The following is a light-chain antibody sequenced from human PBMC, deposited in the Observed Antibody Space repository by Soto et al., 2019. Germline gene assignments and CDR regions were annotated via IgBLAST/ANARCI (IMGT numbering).Light chain of an antibody. J-gene: IGLJ2*01. CDR1: SSGVGGYNY. Sequence: QSVLTQPASVSGSPGQSITISCTGTSSGVGGYNYVSWYQQHPGKAPKLMIYDVSSRPSGVSNRFSGSKSGNTASLTISGLKAEDEADYYCSSYTSSNTLLFGGGTKLTVL. V-gene: IGLV2-14*01. CDR3: SSYTSSNTLL. CDR2: DVS.